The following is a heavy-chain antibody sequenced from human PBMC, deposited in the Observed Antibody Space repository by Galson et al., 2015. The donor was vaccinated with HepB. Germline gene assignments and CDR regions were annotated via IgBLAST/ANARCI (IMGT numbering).Heavy chain of an antibody. V-gene: IGHV6-1*01. J-gene: IGHJ4*02. Sequence: CAISGDSVSSKSAAWSWIRQSPSRVLEWLGGTYYRSKWYNEYAVSVKSRITINPDTSKNQFSLQLNSVTPEDTAVYYCARFPYYYGSGSYFTDYLGQGTLVTGSA. CDR3: ARFPYYYGSGSYFTDY. D-gene: IGHD3-10*01. CDR2: TYYRSKWYN. CDR1: GDSVSSKSAA.